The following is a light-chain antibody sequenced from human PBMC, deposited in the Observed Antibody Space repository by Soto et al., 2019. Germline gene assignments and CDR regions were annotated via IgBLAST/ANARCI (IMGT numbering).Light chain of an antibody. CDR1: QSVSNS. CDR3: QQYDNWPPWT. CDR2: GAS. Sequence: EVVMTQSPATLSLSPGERATLSCRASQSVSNSLAWYQQKPGQGPRLLIYGASTSAAGIPARFSGSGSGTEFTLTISSLQSEDVGVYYCQQYDNWPPWTFGQGTKVEIK. J-gene: IGKJ1*01. V-gene: IGKV3-15*01.